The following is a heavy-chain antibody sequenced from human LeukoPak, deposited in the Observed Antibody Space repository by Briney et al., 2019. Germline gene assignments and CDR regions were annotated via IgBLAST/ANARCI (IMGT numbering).Heavy chain of an antibody. CDR2: TNVGNDYT. Sequence: ASVKVSCKASGYTFTHYAVHWVRQAPGQRLEWMGWTNVGNDYTESSQKFQDRLTITSETTATTVYMELSSLRSEDTAVYYCARDDFSTYPGLNYFDYWGQGSLVTVSS. V-gene: IGHV1-3*01. J-gene: IGHJ4*02. CDR3: ARDDFSTYPGLNYFDY. D-gene: IGHD4-11*01. CDR1: GYTFTHYA.